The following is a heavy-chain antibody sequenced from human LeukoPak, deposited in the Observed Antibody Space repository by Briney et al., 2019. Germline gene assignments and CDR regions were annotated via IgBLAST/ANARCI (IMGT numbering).Heavy chain of an antibody. V-gene: IGHV1-18*01. J-gene: IGHJ4*02. CDR1: GYTFTSYG. D-gene: IGHD2-8*01. CDR3: ARVGNGD. Sequence: ASVKVSCKASGYTFTSYGISWVRQAPGQGLEWMGWISAYNGNTNYAQKFQGRVTITADKSTSTAYMELSSLRSEDTAVYYCARVGNGDWGQGTLVTISS. CDR2: ISAYNGNT.